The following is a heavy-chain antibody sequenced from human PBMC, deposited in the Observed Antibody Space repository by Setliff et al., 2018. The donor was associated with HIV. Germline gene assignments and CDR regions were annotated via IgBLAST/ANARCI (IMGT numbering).Heavy chain of an antibody. V-gene: IGHV5-51*01. Sequence: GESLMLSCKGSGTSFTTYWIGWVRQMPGKGLEWMGIIYPDDSDTRYKTSLQGQVTISADKSINTAYLQWSSLRASDTAMYYCARHLRETYYYGSGSPGVAFDIWGQGTMVTVSS. CDR1: GTSFTTYW. CDR3: ARHLRETYYYGSGSPGVAFDI. D-gene: IGHD3-10*01. CDR2: IYPDDSDT. J-gene: IGHJ3*02.